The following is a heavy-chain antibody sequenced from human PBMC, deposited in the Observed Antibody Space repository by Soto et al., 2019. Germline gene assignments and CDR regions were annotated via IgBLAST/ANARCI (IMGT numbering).Heavy chain of an antibody. CDR3: ARETYYDLCSGPYYGMDV. CDR2: ISYDGSNK. Sequence: QVQLVESGGGVVQPGRSLRLSCAASGFTFSSYAMHWVRQAPGKGLEWVAVISYDGSNKYYADSVKGRFTISRDNSKNTLYLQMISLRAEGTAVYYCARETYYDLCSGPYYGMDVWGQGTTVTVSS. CDR1: GFTFSSYA. D-gene: IGHD3-3*01. V-gene: IGHV3-30-3*01. J-gene: IGHJ6*02.